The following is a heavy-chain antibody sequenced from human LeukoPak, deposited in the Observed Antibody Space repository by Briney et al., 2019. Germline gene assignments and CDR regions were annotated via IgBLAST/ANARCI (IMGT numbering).Heavy chain of an antibody. CDR1: GFTFSSYS. CDR3: ASQYYYDSSGLYYYYMDV. Sequence: PGGSLRLSCAASGFTFSSYSMNWVRQAPGKGLEWVSSISSSSSYIYYADSVKGRFTISRDNAKNSLYLQMNSLRAEDTAVYYCASQYYYDSSGLYYYYMDVWGKGTTVTVSS. V-gene: IGHV3-21*01. CDR2: ISSSSSYI. D-gene: IGHD3-22*01. J-gene: IGHJ6*03.